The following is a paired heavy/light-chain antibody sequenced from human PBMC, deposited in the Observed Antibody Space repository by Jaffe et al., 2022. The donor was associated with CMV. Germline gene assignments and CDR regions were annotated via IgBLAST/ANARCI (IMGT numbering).Heavy chain of an antibody. Sequence: QVQLVQSGAEVKKPGSSVKVSCKASGGTFSSYAISWVRQAPGQGLEWMGRIIPILGIANYAQKFQGRVTITADKSTSTAYMELSSLRSEDTAVYYCARVGGDDYVWGSNHYFDYWGQGTLVTVSS. CDR3: ARVGGDDYVWGSNHYFDY. CDR2: IIPILGIA. J-gene: IGHJ4*02. V-gene: IGHV1-69*09. D-gene: IGHD3-16*01. CDR1: GGTFSSYA.
Light chain of an antibody. CDR2: GAS. CDR3: QQYNNWPPGLT. Sequence: EIVMTQSPATLSVSPGERATLSCRASQSVSSNLAWYQQKPGQAPRLLIYGASTRATGIPARFSGSGSGTEFTLTISSLQSEDFAVYYCQQYNNWPPGLTFGGGTKVEIK. J-gene: IGKJ4*01. V-gene: IGKV3-15*01. CDR1: QSVSSN.